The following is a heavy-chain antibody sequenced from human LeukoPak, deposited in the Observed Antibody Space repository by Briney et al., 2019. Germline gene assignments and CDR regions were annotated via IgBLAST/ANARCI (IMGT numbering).Heavy chain of an antibody. CDR1: GYTFTSYG. CDR3: ARLYGDYEMYAVDY. J-gene: IGHJ4*02. V-gene: IGHV1-18*01. CDR2: ISAYNGNT. D-gene: IGHD4-17*01. Sequence: ASVKVSCKASGYTFTSYGISWVRQAPGQGLEWMGWISAYNGNTNYAQKLQGRVTMTTDTSTSTAYMELRSLRSDDTAVYYCARLYGDYEMYAVDYWGQGTLVTVSS.